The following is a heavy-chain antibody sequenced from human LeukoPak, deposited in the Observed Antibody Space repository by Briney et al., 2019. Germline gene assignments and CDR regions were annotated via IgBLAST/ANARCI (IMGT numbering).Heavy chain of an antibody. V-gene: IGHV3-30*14. Sequence: PGGSLRLSCAASGFTFSSYAMHWDRQAPGKGLEWVAVISYDGSNKYYADSVKGRFTISRDNSNNILYLQMNSLRAEDTAIYYCASGGPVTASSFDFWGQGTLVTVSS. CDR1: GFTFSSYA. J-gene: IGHJ4*02. CDR2: ISYDGSNK. CDR3: ASGGPVTASSFDF. D-gene: IGHD2-21*02.